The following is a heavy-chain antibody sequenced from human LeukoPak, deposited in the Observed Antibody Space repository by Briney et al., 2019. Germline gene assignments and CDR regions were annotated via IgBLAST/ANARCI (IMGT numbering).Heavy chain of an antibody. CDR2: IRSKANSYAT. J-gene: IGHJ4*02. CDR3: TSVGGSYYDFDY. V-gene: IGHV3-73*01. D-gene: IGHD1-26*01. CDR1: GFTFSGSA. Sequence: GGSLRLSCAASGFTFSGSAMHWVRQASGKGLEWVGRIRSKANSYATAYAASVKGRFTISRDDSKNTAYLQMNSPKTEDTAVYYCTSVGGSYYDFDYWGQGTLVTVSS.